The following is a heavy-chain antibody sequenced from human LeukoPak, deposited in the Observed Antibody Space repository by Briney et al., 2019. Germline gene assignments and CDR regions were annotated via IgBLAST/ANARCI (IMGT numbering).Heavy chain of an antibody. D-gene: IGHD1-26*01. CDR3: AKDSRGGGATTFFDY. J-gene: IGHJ4*02. Sequence: GGSLRLSCAASGFTFDDYAMHWVRQAPGKGLEWVSGISWNSGSIGYADSVKGRFTISRDNAKNSLYLQMNSLGAGDTALYYCAKDSRGGGATTFFDYWGQGTLVTVSS. CDR1: GFTFDDYA. V-gene: IGHV3-9*01. CDR2: ISWNSGSI.